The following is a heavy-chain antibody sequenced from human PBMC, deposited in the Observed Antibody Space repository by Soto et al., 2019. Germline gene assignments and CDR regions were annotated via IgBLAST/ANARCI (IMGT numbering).Heavy chain of an antibody. Sequence: EVQLVESGGGLIQPGWSLRLSCVGSGFIFENFGMHWVRQAPGKGLEWVAFISWNSGTIDYADSVKGRFTISRDNAKNSLYLQLDSLRAEDTALYYCAKDISEVFRPFYFDSWGQGTLVTVS. V-gene: IGHV3-9*01. D-gene: IGHD3-10*01. CDR1: GFIFENFG. CDR2: ISWNSGTI. CDR3: AKDISEVFRPFYFDS. J-gene: IGHJ4*02.